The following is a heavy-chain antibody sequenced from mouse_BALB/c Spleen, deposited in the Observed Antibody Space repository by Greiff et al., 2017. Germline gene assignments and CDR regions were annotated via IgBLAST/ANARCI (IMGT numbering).Heavy chain of an antibody. CDR2: ISSGSSTI. Sequence: EVKLVESGGGLVQPGGSRKLSCAASGFTFSSFGMHWVRQAPEKGLEWVAYISSGSSTIYYADTVKGRFTISRDNPKNTLFLQMTSLRSEDTAMYYCAREITTVVGIDYWGQGTTLTVSS. CDR3: AREITTVVGIDY. V-gene: IGHV5-17*02. D-gene: IGHD1-1*01. J-gene: IGHJ2*01. CDR1: GFTFSSFG.